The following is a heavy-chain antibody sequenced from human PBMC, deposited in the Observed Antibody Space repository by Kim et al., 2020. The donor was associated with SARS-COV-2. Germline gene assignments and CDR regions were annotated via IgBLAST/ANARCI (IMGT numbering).Heavy chain of an antibody. CDR2: IYYSGST. CDR3: AREGSGYERGYFDY. Sequence: SETLSLTCTVSGGSISSSSYYWGWIRQPPGKGLEWIGSIYYSGSTYYNPSLKSRVTISVDTSKNQFSLKLSSVTAADTVVYYCAREGSGYERGYFDYWGQGTLVTVSS. D-gene: IGHD5-12*01. CDR1: GGSISSSSYY. J-gene: IGHJ4*02. V-gene: IGHV4-39*07.